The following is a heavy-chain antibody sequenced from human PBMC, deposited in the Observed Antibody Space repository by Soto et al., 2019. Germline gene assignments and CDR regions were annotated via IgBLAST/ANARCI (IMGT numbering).Heavy chain of an antibody. CDR2: IRSKAYGGTT. CDR1: GFTFGDYA. CDR3: TREGSIQWLGQAGY. D-gene: IGHD6-19*01. J-gene: IGHJ4*02. Sequence: GGSLRLSCTASGFTFGDYAMSWVRQAPGQGLEWVGFIRSKAYGGTTEYAASVKGRFTISRDDSKSIAYLQMNSLKTEDTAVYYCTREGSIQWLGQAGYWGQGTLVTVSS. V-gene: IGHV3-49*04.